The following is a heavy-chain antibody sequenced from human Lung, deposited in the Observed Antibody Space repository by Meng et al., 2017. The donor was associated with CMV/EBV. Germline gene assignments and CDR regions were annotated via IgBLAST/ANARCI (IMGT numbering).Heavy chain of an antibody. V-gene: IGHV3-30-3*01. CDR1: GFTFSSYA. D-gene: IGHD6-13*01. CDR3: ARDSRGSWYYSHGDYYYGMDV. J-gene: IGHJ6*02. Sequence: GGSLRLSCAASGFTFSSYAMHWVRQAPGKGLELVAVISYDGSNKYYADSVKGRFTITRDNSKNTLYLQMYSLRAEDTAVYYCARDSRGSWYYSHGDYYYGMDVWXQGTXVTVSS. CDR2: ISYDGSNK.